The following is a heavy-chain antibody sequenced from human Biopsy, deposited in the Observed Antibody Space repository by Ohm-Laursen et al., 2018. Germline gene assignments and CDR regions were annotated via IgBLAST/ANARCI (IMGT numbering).Heavy chain of an antibody. J-gene: IGHJ4*02. CDR3: AGAMSIGAD. V-gene: IGHV3-33*01. D-gene: IGHD3-16*01. CDR2: IWHDGSEK. Sequence: SLRLSCSASGFIFGDFGMHWVRQAPGKGPEWVAVIWHDGSEKYYAGSVKGRFSISGDNSKNTLNLQMNSLRVEDTAIYYCAGAMSIGADWGQGTLVTVSS. CDR1: GFIFGDFG.